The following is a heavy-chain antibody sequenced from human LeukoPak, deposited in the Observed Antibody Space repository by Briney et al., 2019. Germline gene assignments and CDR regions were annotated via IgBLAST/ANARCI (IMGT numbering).Heavy chain of an antibody. CDR2: IRSNADNYAT. J-gene: IGHJ4*02. Sequence: GGSLRLSCAASGFTFSGSPILWVRQASGKGLEWVGRIRSNADNYATAYAASVQGRCTISRDDSKNTAYLQLNSLKTEDTAVYYCTQSNYWGQGALVTVSS. CDR3: TQSNY. V-gene: IGHV3-73*01. CDR1: GFTFSGSP.